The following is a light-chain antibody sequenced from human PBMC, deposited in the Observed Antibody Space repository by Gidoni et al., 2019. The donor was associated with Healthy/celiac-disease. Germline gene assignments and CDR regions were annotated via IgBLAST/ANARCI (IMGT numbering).Light chain of an antibody. CDR2: AAS. V-gene: IGKV1-39*01. J-gene: IGKJ1*01. CDR3: QQSYSTHVT. Sequence: DIPMTQSQSSLSASVGDRVTITCRASQSISSYLNWYQQKPGKAPKLLIYAASSLQSGVPSRFSGSGVGTDFTLTISSMQPEDFATYYCQQSYSTHVTFGQGNKVEIK. CDR1: QSISSY.